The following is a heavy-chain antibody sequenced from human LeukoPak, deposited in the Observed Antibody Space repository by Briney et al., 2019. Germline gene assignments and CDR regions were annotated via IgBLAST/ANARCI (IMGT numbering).Heavy chain of an antibody. V-gene: IGHV3-53*01. CDR3: ARESQQVFDY. Sequence: GGSLRLSCAASGFNVGSKHMNWVRQAPGKGLEWVSGIYPGGDSYYADSLKGRFIISRDISKNTVFLQMNSLRDEDTAVYYCARESQQVFDYWGQGTLVTVSS. D-gene: IGHD5-18*01. CDR1: GFNVGSKH. J-gene: IGHJ4*02. CDR2: IYPGGDS.